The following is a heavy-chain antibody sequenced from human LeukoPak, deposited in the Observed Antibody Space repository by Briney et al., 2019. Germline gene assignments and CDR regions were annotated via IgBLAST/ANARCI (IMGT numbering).Heavy chain of an antibody. CDR3: ARLQSYDSSGYFGSGDASHI. CDR2: ISSSSSTI. D-gene: IGHD3-22*01. V-gene: IGHV3-48*04. J-gene: IGHJ3*02. Sequence: GGSLRLSCVASGFTFSYYSMTWVRQAPGKGLEWVSYISSSSSTIYNADSVKGRFTISRDNAKNSLYLQMNSLRAEDTAVYFCARLQSYDSSGYFGSGDASHIWGQGTMVTVSS. CDR1: GFTFSYYS.